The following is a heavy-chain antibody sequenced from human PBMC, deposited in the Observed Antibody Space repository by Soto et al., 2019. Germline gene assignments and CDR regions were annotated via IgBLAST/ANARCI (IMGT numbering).Heavy chain of an antibody. Sequence: SETLSLTCTVSGGSISSGGYYWSWIRQHPGKGLEWIGYIYYSGSTYYNPSLKSRVTISVDTSKNQFSLKLSSVTAADTAVYYCARGHITIFGVGEYFQHWGQGTLVTVSS. CDR1: GGSISSGGYY. CDR2: IYYSGST. CDR3: ARGHITIFGVGEYFQH. J-gene: IGHJ1*01. D-gene: IGHD3-3*01. V-gene: IGHV4-31*03.